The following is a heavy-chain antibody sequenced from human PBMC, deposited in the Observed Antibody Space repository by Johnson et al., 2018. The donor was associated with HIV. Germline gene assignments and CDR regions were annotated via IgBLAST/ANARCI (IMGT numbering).Heavy chain of an antibody. CDR1: GFTFNSYA. D-gene: IGHD2-15*01. CDR2: ISDSGLRT. CDR3: AKKMARDIGDGFDV. J-gene: IGHJ3*01. V-gene: IGHV3-23*04. Sequence: VQLVESGGGLVQPGGSLRLSCTASGFTFNSYAMGWVRQAPGKGLEWVSGISDSGLRTSYADSVKGRFTISRDNSNNTLYVQMNSLRAEDTAVYYCAKKMARDIGDGFDVWGQGTMVIVSS.